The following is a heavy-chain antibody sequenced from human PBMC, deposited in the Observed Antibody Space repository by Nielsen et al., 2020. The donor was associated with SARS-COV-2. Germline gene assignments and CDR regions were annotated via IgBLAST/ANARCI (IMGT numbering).Heavy chain of an antibody. D-gene: IGHD2-2*01. CDR2: ISYDGSNK. CDR3: AKDWTAIVVVPAGGVDY. V-gene: IGHV3-30*18. CDR1: GFTFSTYG. J-gene: IGHJ4*02. Sequence: GESLKISCAASGFTFSTYGMHWVRQAPGKGLEWVAAISYDGSNKYYVDSVKGRFTISRDNSKNTLYLQMSSLREEDTAVYYCAKDWTAIVVVPAGGVDYWGPGPLVPVSS.